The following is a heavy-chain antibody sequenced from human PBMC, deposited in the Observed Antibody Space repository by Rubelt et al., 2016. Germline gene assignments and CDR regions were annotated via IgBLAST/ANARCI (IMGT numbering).Heavy chain of an antibody. CDR1: GFTFSSYS. D-gene: IGHD6-6*01. Sequence: EVQLVESGGGLVQPGGSLKLSCAASGFTFSSYSMNWFRQVPGKGLEWVSYISSSSSTIYYADSVKGRFTIYRDNAKNSLYLQMNRLRDEDTAVYYCARTPLNVPYSSSSVDYWGQGTLVTVSS. V-gene: IGHV3-48*02. J-gene: IGHJ4*02. CDR3: ARTPLNVPYSSSSVDY. CDR2: ISSSSSTI.